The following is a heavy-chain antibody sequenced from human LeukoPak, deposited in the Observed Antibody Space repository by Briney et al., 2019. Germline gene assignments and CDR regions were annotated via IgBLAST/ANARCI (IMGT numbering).Heavy chain of an antibody. V-gene: IGHV1-46*01. Sequence: GASVKVSCKASGYTFTGYYIHWVRQAPGQGLEWMGIINPSGGSTSYAQNFQGRVTMTRDMSTSTVYMELSSLRSEDTAVYYCARDFQDIYSTSSRQYYFDYWGQGTLVTVSS. J-gene: IGHJ4*02. CDR1: GYTFTGYY. CDR3: ARDFQDIYSTSSRQYYFDY. D-gene: IGHD6-6*01. CDR2: INPSGGST.